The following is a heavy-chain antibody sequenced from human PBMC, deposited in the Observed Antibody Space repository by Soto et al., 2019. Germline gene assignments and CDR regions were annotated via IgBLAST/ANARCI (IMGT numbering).Heavy chain of an antibody. CDR1: GFTFSNYG. CDR3: GKILVAATKNTGSDS. Sequence: GGSLRLSCAASGFTFSNYGMHWVRQAPGKGLEWVAVIYYDGSDKYYADSLKTRLTISRDTSKNQFSLRLTSVTAADTALYSCGKILVAATKNTGSDSWGPGILVTVSS. V-gene: IGHV3-33*01. CDR2: IYYDGSDK. D-gene: IGHD2-15*01. J-gene: IGHJ4*02.